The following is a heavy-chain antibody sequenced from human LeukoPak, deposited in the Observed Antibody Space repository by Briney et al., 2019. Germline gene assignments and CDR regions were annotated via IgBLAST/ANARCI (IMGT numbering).Heavy chain of an antibody. V-gene: IGHV3-23*01. J-gene: IGHJ6*02. D-gene: IGHD5-18*01. CDR3: AKVDTAMASYGMDV. Sequence: PGGSLRLSCAASGFTFSSYSMNWVRQAPGKGLEWVSAISGSGGSTYYADSVKGRFTISRDNSKNTLYLQMNSLRAEDTAVYYCAKVDTAMASYGMDVWGQGTTVTVSS. CDR2: ISGSGGST. CDR1: GFTFSSYS.